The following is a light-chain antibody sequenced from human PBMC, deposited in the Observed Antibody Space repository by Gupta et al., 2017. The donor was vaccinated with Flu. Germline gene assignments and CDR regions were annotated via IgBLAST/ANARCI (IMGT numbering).Light chain of an antibody. J-gene: IGKJ1*01. Sequence: QSSLSGSAGERATLTCRASQGISNMLAWYQQKRGQPPGLLIYGASTRATGIPARFSGSGSGTEFALTISSLQSGDFAVYYCQQCNGGPLEFGQGTKVEIK. V-gene: IGKV3-15*01. CDR2: GAS. CDR3: QQCNGGPLE. CDR1: QGISNM.